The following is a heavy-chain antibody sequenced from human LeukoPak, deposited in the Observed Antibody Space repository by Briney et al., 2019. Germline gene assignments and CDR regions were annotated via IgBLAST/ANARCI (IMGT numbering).Heavy chain of an antibody. V-gene: IGHV4-4*02. CDR1: GGSISSSNC. Sequence: PSETLSLTCAVSGGSISSSNCWSWVRQPPGKGLEWIGQIYHSGSTTYNPSLKSRVTISVDKSKNQFSLKLNSVTAADTAVYYCARLEVGVPAATSRFFDYCGQGTLVTVSS. CDR2: IYHSGST. J-gene: IGHJ4*02. D-gene: IGHD2-2*01. CDR3: ARLEVGVPAATSRFFDY.